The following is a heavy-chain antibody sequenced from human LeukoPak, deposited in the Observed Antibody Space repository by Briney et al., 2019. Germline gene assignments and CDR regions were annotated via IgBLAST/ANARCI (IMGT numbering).Heavy chain of an antibody. D-gene: IGHD3-10*01. J-gene: IGHJ4*02. CDR1: GGSISSCY. CDR2: IYYSGST. Sequence: PSETLSLTCTVSGGSISSCYWSWIRQPPGKGLEWIGYIYYSGSTNYNPSLKSRVTISVDTSKNQFSLKLSSVTAADTAVYYCARHTYYGSGSYYLLFDYWGQGTLVTVSS. CDR3: ARHTYYGSGSYYLLFDY. V-gene: IGHV4-59*08.